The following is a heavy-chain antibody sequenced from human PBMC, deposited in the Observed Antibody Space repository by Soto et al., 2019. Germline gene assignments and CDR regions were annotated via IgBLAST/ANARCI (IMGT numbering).Heavy chain of an antibody. CDR2: ISSTSNYI. V-gene: IGHV3-21*01. CDR3: TRDRGQYDDFSIDY. CDR1: GFTFRSYS. Sequence: PGGSLRLSCAASGFTFRSYSMYWVRQAPGKGLEWVSSISSTSNYIYYADSVKGRFTISRDNARESVYLQMNSLRAEDTAVYYCTRDRGQYDDFSIDYWGQGTLVTVSS. D-gene: IGHD4-17*01. J-gene: IGHJ4*02.